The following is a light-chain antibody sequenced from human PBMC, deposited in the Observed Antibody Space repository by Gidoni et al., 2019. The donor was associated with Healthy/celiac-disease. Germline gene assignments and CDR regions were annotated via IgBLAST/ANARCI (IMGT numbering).Light chain of an antibody. J-gene: IGLJ1*01. CDR1: ALSKQN. CDR3: QSADTRGTYV. CDR2: KDS. V-gene: IGLV3-25*03. Sequence: SYELTQPPSVSVSPGQTARITCSADALSKQNADWYQQKPGQAPVLVIYKDSERSSGIPERFSGSRSGTTVTLTISGVQAEDEADYYCQSADTRGTYVFGTGTKVTVL.